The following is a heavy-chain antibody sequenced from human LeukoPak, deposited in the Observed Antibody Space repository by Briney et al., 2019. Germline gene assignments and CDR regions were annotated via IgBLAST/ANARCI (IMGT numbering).Heavy chain of an antibody. D-gene: IGHD3-10*01. CDR2: IKSQTYGGTT. J-gene: IGHJ4*02. CDR3: TLIPHEGFGDLLPGDY. CDR1: GFTFSNAW. Sequence: PGGSLRLSCAASGFTFSNAWMSWVRQAPGKGLEWVGRIKSQTYGGTTDYAAPVKGRFTISRDDSKTTLYLQMSSLKTEDTAVYYCTLIPHEGFGDLLPGDYWGQGTLVTVSS. V-gene: IGHV3-15*01.